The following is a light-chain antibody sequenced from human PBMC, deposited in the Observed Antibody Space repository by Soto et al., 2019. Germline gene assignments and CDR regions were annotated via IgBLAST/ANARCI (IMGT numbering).Light chain of an antibody. Sequence: EIVLTQSPGTLSFSPGERATLSCRASQSVSSTSLAWYQQKPGQAPRLLIYGASNRATGIPDRFSGSGSGTDFTLTISRLEPEDFAVYYCQQYDGSPPSTFGLGTKVEFK. CDR1: QSVSSTS. J-gene: IGKJ1*01. CDR2: GAS. V-gene: IGKV3-20*01. CDR3: QQYDGSPPST.